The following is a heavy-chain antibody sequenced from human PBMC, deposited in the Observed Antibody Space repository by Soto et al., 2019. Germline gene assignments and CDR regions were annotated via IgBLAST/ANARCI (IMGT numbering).Heavy chain of an antibody. Sequence: GASVKVSCKASGYTFTSYAMHWVRQAPGQRLEWMGWINAGNGNTKYSQKFQGRVTITRDTSASTAYMELSSLRSEDTAVYYCARDATVYYDSLTGYYFPNWFDPWGQGTLVTLSS. V-gene: IGHV1-3*01. J-gene: IGHJ5*02. CDR3: ARDATVYYDSLTGYYFPNWFDP. D-gene: IGHD3-9*01. CDR2: INAGNGNT. CDR1: GYTFTSYA.